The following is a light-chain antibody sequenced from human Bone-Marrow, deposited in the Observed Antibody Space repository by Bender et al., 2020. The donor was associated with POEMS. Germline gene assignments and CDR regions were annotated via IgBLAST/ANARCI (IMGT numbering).Light chain of an antibody. V-gene: IGLV3-1*01. CDR2: QDT. CDR1: DLGDKY. J-gene: IGLJ2*01. Sequence: SYEVTQPPSVSVSPGQTASITCSGDDLGDKYVAWYQQKPGQSPVLVIYQDTTRPSGIPGRFTGSNSGNTATLTISGTQAMDEADYYCQAWDTYSVIFGGGTKLTVL. CDR3: QAWDTYSVI.